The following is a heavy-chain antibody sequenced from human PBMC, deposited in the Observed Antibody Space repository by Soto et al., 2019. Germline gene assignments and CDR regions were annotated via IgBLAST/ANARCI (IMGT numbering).Heavy chain of an antibody. V-gene: IGHV3-30-3*01. CDR1: GFTFSRYA. Sequence: QVQLVESGGGVVQPGRSLRLSCAASGFTFSRYAMHWVRQAPGKGLEWVAVISYDGSNKYYADSVKGRFTISRDNSKNTLYLQMNSLRAEDTAVYYCARDPTRDYDSSGSDYWGQGTLVTVSS. CDR2: ISYDGSNK. CDR3: ARDPTRDYDSSGSDY. J-gene: IGHJ4*02. D-gene: IGHD3-22*01.